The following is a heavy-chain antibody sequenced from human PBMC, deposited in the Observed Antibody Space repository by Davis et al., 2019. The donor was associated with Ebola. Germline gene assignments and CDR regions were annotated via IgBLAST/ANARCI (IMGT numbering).Heavy chain of an antibody. CDR2: ISSSSSYI. D-gene: IGHD2-2*01. CDR3: ARAGGDIVVVPAAYYYYYGMDV. J-gene: IGHJ6*02. Sequence: GGSLRLSCAASGFTFSDYYMSWIRQAPGKGLEWVSYISSSSSYIYYADSVKGRFTISRDNAKNSLYLQMNSLRAEDTAVYYCARAGGDIVVVPAAYYYYYGMDVWGQGTTVTVSS. CDR1: GFTFSDYY. V-gene: IGHV3-11*06.